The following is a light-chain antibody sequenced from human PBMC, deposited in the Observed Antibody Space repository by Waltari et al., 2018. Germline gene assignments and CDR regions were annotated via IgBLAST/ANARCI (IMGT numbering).Light chain of an antibody. J-gene: IGLJ1*01. Sequence: QSVLTQPPSVSATPGQTVTISCSGSTSNIGKNYVSWYRQLPGTAPKLVIYDNDQRPSGIPDRFSGSKSGTSASLDITGLQTGDEADYVCGTWDSSLTTGGYVFGPGTTVTVL. CDR1: TSNIGKNY. V-gene: IGLV1-51*01. CDR3: GTWDSSLTTGGYV. CDR2: DND.